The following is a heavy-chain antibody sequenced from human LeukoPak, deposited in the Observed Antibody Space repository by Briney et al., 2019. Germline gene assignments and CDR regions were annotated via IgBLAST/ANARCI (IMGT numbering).Heavy chain of an antibody. CDR3: ARGVKGLRGAFDI. Sequence: PSDTLSLTCTVCGGSISSGVYYWSWIRQHPGKGLECFGYIYYSGSTYSNPSLKSRLTMSVDISKNQFSLKLSSVTAADTAVYYCARGVKGLRGAFDIWGQGTMVTVSS. D-gene: IGHD3-10*01. J-gene: IGHJ3*02. CDR1: GGSISSGVYY. CDR2: IYYSGST. V-gene: IGHV4-31*03.